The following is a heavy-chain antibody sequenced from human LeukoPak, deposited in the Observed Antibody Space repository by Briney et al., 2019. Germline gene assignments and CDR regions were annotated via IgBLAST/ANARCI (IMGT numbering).Heavy chain of an antibody. V-gene: IGHV4-34*01. D-gene: IGHD3-22*01. CDR1: GGSFSGYY. CDR3: ARGHYDSSGYYYLDYYYGMDV. Sequence: SETLSLTCAVYGGSFSGYYWGWIRQPPGKGLEWIGSIYYSGSTYYNPSLKSRVTISVDTSKNQFSLKLSSVTAADTAVYYCARGHYDSSGYYYLDYYYGMDVWGQGTTVTVSS. CDR2: IYYSGST. J-gene: IGHJ6*02.